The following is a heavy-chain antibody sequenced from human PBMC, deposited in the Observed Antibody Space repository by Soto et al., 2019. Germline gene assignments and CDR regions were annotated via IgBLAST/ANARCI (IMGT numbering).Heavy chain of an antibody. V-gene: IGHV3-33*01. CDR2: IWYDGSNK. CDR3: AIAGYYDILTGYYKGGMDV. D-gene: IGHD3-9*01. J-gene: IGHJ6*02. Sequence: QVQLVESGGGVVQPGRSLRLSCAASGFTFSSYGMHWVRQAPGKGLEWVAVIWYDGSNKYYADSVKGRFTISRDNSKNTLYLQMNSLRAEDTAMYYCAIAGYYDILTGYYKGGMDVWGQGTTVTVSS. CDR1: GFTFSSYG.